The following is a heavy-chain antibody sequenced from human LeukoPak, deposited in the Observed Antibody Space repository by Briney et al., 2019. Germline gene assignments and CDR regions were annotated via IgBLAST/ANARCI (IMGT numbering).Heavy chain of an antibody. J-gene: IGHJ6*03. Sequence: GGSLRLSCAASGFTFSDYYMSWIRQAPGKGLEWVSYISSSGSTIYYADSVKGRFTISRDNAKNSLYLQMNSLRAEDTAVYYCARQNSSSWYVYYYYYYMDVWGKGTTVTISS. D-gene: IGHD6-13*01. CDR3: ARQNSSSWYVYYYYYYMDV. CDR2: ISSSGSTI. V-gene: IGHV3-11*01. CDR1: GFTFSDYY.